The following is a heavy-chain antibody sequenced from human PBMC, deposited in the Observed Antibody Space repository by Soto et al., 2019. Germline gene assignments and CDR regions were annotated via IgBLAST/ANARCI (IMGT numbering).Heavy chain of an antibody. CDR3: TRIVVVPAAMLDP. J-gene: IGHJ5*02. V-gene: IGHV3-30*03. Sequence: GGSLRLSCAASGFTFSSYGMHWVRQAPGKGLEWVAVISYDGSNKYYADSVKGRFTISRDNSKNTLYLQMNSLRAEDTAVYYCTRIVVVPAAMLDPWGQGTLVTVPQ. D-gene: IGHD2-2*01. CDR2: ISYDGSNK. CDR1: GFTFSSYG.